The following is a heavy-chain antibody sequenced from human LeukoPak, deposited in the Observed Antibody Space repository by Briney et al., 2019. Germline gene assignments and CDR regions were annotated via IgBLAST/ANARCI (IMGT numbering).Heavy chain of an antibody. D-gene: IGHD5-12*01. CDR2: IIPNSGGT. J-gene: IGHJ4*02. Sequence: ASVKVSCKASGYTFTGYYIHWVRQAPGQGLEWMGWIIPNSGGTNYAQKLQGRVTMTTDTSTSRAYMELRSLRSDDTAVYYCAREGEAGWLRSKGDFDYWGQGTLVTVSS. CDR1: GYTFTGYY. CDR3: AREGEAGWLRSKGDFDY. V-gene: IGHV1-2*02.